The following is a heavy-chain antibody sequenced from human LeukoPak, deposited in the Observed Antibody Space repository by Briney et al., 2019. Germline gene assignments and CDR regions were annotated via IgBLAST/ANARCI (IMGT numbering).Heavy chain of an antibody. D-gene: IGHD2-2*01. J-gene: IGHJ4*02. CDR3: ARPRQCYSTTSCANHFDY. CDR2: INSDGSST. CDR1: GFTASTYW. V-gene: IGHV3-74*01. Sequence: GGSLRLSCAASGFTASTYWMHWVRQAPGKGLVWVSRINSDGSSTSYADSVKGRFTISRDNAKNTLYLEMNSLRAEDTAVYYCARPRQCYSTTSCANHFDYWGQGTLVTVSS.